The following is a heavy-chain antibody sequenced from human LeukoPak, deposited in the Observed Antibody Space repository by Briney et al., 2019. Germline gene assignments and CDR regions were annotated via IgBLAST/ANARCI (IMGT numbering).Heavy chain of an antibody. J-gene: IGHJ5*02. Sequence: ASVKVSCKASGHSFIDYYMHWVRQAPGQGLEWMGWINPNSGGTNYAQKFQGWVTMTRDTSISTAYMELSRLRSDDTAVYYCARGPPRYCSSTSCYATSNWFDPWGQGTLVTVSS. D-gene: IGHD2-2*01. CDR1: GHSFIDYY. CDR3: ARGPPRYCSSTSCYATSNWFDP. V-gene: IGHV1-2*04. CDR2: INPNSGGT.